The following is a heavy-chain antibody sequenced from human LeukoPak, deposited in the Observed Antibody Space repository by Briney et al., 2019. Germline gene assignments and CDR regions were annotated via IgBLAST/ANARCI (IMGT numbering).Heavy chain of an antibody. CDR2: INYSGKT. V-gene: IGHV4-39*01. D-gene: IGHD3-10*01. J-gene: IGHJ4*02. CDR1: GGSVSSSSYY. Sequence: ASETLSLTCSVSGGSVSSSSYYWGWIRQPPGKGLEWIGSINYSGKTYHNPSLKSRVTISVGTPKNQFSLKLSSVTAADTTLYYCARHTYGTFDYWGQGTLVTVSS. CDR3: ARHTYGTFDY.